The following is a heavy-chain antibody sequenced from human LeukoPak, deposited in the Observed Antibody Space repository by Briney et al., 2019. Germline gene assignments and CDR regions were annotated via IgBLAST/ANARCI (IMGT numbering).Heavy chain of an antibody. CDR1: GYDFTKYA. Sequence: ASVKVSCKASGYDFTKYAVQWVRQAPGQRLEWMGWIDAGNGRTKYSQDFQGRVTISRDTSASIAYMELSNLRSDDMAVYHCARGIWSTTLTAYYLDYWGQGTLVTVSS. D-gene: IGHD2-21*02. CDR3: ARGIWSTTLTAYYLDY. V-gene: IGHV1-3*03. J-gene: IGHJ4*02. CDR2: IDAGNGRT.